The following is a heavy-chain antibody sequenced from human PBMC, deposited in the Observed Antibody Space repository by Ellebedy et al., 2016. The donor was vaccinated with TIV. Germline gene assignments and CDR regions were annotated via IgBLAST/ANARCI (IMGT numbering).Heavy chain of an antibody. Sequence: ASVKVSCKASGYTFTGYYMHWVRQAPGQGLEWMGWISAYNGNTNYAQKLQGRVTMTTDTSTSTAYMELRSLRSDDTAVYYCARAVYYDILTGYYGWYYFDYWGQGTLVTVSS. CDR2: ISAYNGNT. CDR3: ARAVYYDILTGYYGWYYFDY. V-gene: IGHV1-18*04. CDR1: GYTFTGYY. J-gene: IGHJ4*02. D-gene: IGHD3-9*01.